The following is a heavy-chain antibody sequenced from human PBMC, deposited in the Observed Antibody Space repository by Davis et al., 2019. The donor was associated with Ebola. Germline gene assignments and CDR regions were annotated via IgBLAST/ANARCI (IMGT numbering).Heavy chain of an antibody. CDR2: IYFTGTT. CDR3: ARALQQLDPFDY. J-gene: IGHJ4*02. V-gene: IGHV4-59*12. CDR1: GGSMRPFY. Sequence: SETLSLTCTVSGGSMRPFYWSWIRQPPGKGLEWIGYIYFTGTTNYNPSLMSRVTISVDKSKNQFSLKLSSVTAADTAVYYCARALQQLDPFDYWGQGTLVTVSS. D-gene: IGHD6-13*01.